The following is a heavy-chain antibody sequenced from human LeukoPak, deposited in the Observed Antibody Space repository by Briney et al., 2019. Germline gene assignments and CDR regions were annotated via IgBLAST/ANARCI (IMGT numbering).Heavy chain of an antibody. V-gene: IGHV3-21*01. CDR3: ARNMEKMATIAYYYYGMDV. CDR1: EFTFSSYS. Sequence: GGSLRLSCAASEFTFSSYSMNWVRQAPGKGLEWVSSISSSSSYIYYADSVKGRFTISRDNSKNTLYLQMNSLRAEDTAVYYCARNMEKMATIAYYYYGMDVWGQGTTVTVSS. J-gene: IGHJ6*02. CDR2: ISSSSSYI. D-gene: IGHD5-24*01.